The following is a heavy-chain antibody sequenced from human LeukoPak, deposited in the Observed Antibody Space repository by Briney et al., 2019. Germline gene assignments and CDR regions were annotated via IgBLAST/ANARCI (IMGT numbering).Heavy chain of an antibody. CDR3: ARGGGARLRYPFDY. CDR1: GYTFTSYG. D-gene: IGHD3-16*01. Sequence: GASVKVSCKASGYTFTSYGISWVRQAPGQGLEWMGWIDTNTGNPSNAQGFTGRFVFSLDTSVSTTFLYINNLKAGDTAVYYCARGGGARLRYPFDYWGQGTLVTVSS. CDR2: IDTNTGNP. V-gene: IGHV7-4-1*02. J-gene: IGHJ4*02.